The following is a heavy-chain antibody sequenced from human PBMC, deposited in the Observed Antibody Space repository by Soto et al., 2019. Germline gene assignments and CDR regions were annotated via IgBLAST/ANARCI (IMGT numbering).Heavy chain of an antibody. V-gene: IGHV4-59*01. CDR1: GGSIRRYY. D-gene: IGHD1-26*01. Sequence: PSETLSLTCTVSGGSIRRYYWSWIRQPPGKGLEWIGYIYYSGSTSYNPSLKSRVTISVDTSKNQFSLKLSSVTAADTAVYYCARRYGGNFDYWGQGTLVTVSS. J-gene: IGHJ4*02. CDR3: ARRYGGNFDY. CDR2: IYYSGST.